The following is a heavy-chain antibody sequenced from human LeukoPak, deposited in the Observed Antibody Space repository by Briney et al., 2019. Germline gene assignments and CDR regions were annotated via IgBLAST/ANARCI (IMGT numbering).Heavy chain of an antibody. CDR3: AKDGGPYDEYCFDY. Sequence: GGSLRLSCAASGFTFTTYGMHWVRQAPGKGLEWVAFIRYDGSSQDYADSVKSRFATSRDNSKNTVSLQMNSLRDDDTAVYYCAKDGGPYDEYCFDYWGQGTLVTVSS. J-gene: IGHJ4*02. CDR2: IRYDGSSQ. CDR1: GFTFTTYG. V-gene: IGHV3-30*02. D-gene: IGHD3-16*01.